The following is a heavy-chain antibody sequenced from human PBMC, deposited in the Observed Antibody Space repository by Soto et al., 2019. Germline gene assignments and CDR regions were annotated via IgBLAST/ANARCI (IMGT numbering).Heavy chain of an antibody. V-gene: IGHV3-23*01. J-gene: IGHJ6*02. D-gene: IGHD1-1*01. CDR2: ISGSGGSI. Sequence: EVQLLESGGGLVQPGGSLRLSCAASGFTFSTYAMNWVRQAPGNGLEWVSAISGSGGSIHYADSVKGRFTISRDNSKNTLYLQMNSLRDEDTAVSHCGKGYWKGDVWGQGTAVTVSS. CDR3: GKGYWKGDV. CDR1: GFTFSTYA.